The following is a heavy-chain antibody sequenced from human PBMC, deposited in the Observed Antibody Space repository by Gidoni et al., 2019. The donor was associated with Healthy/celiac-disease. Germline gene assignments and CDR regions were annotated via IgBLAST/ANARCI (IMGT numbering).Heavy chain of an antibody. Sequence: EVQLVESGGGLVKPGGSLRLSCAASGFTFSNAWMSWVRQAPGKGLEWVGRMKSKTDGGTTDYAAPVKCRFTISRDDSKNTLYLQMNSLKTEDTAVYYCTTVSVAGTEFDYWGQGTLVTVSS. CDR3: TTVSVAGTEFDY. D-gene: IGHD6-19*01. J-gene: IGHJ4*02. CDR1: GFTFSNAW. V-gene: IGHV3-15*01. CDR2: MKSKTDGGTT.